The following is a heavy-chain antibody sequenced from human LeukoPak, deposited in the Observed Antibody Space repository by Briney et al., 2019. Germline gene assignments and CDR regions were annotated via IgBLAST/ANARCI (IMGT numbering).Heavy chain of an antibody. CDR3: ARGDAEAYYDFWSGYCPDY. D-gene: IGHD3-3*01. V-gene: IGHV4-30-4*01. Sequence: SETLSLTCTVSGGSISSGDYYWSWIRQPPGKGLEWIGYIYYSGSTYYNPSLKSRVTISVDTSKNQFSLKLSSVTAADTAVYYCARGDAEAYYDFWSGYCPDYWGQGTLVTVSS. CDR2: IYYSGST. CDR1: GGSISSGDYY. J-gene: IGHJ4*02.